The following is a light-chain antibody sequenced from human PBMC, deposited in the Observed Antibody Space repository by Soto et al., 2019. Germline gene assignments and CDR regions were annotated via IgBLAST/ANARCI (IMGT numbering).Light chain of an antibody. Sequence: QSVLTQPPSVSGAPGQRVTISCTGSSSNIGAGYDVHWYQQLPGTAPKLLIYGNSNRPSGLPDRFSGSKSGTSDALAITGLRAEDVADYYCQSYDSSLSGSRVFGTGTKLTVL. CDR1: SSNIGAGYD. CDR2: GNS. V-gene: IGLV1-40*01. CDR3: QSYDSSLSGSRV. J-gene: IGLJ1*01.